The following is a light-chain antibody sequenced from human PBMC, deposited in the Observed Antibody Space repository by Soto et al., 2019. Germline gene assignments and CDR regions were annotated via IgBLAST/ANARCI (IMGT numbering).Light chain of an antibody. CDR3: QQYGSSPXT. J-gene: IGKJ1*01. CDR1: QSVSSSY. CDR2: GAS. V-gene: IGKV3-20*01. Sequence: VLTQSPGTLSLSPGERATLSCRASQSVSSSYLAWYQQKPGQAPRLLIYGASSRATGIPDRFSGSGSGTDFTLTISRLEPEDFAVYYCQQYGSSPXTFGQGSK.